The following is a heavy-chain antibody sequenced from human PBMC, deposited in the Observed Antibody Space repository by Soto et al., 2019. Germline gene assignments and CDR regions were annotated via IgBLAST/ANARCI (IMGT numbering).Heavy chain of an antibody. D-gene: IGHD6-13*01. CDR1: GGSISSGDYY. V-gene: IGHV4-30-4*01. CDR3: ASHSSSWTMFGFDP. CDR2: IYYSGST. J-gene: IGHJ5*02. Sequence: PSETLSLTCTVSGGSISSGDYYWSWIRQPPGKGLEWIGYIYYSGSTYYNPSLESRVTISVDTSKNQFSLKLSSVTAADTAVYYCASHSSSWTMFGFDPWGQGTLVTVSS.